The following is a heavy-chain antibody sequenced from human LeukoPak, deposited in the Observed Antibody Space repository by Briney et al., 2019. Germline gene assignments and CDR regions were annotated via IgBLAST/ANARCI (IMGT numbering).Heavy chain of an antibody. V-gene: IGHV3-23*01. CDR3: AKEKGSYHYVDY. J-gene: IGHJ4*02. D-gene: IGHD3-16*02. CDR1: GFTFSTYA. CDR2: ISGSGGST. Sequence: GRSLRLSCAASGFTFSTYAMSWVRQAPGKGLEWVSTISGSGGSTYYADSVKGRFTISRDNSKNTLYLQMNSLRVEDTAVYYCAKEKGSYHYVDYWGQGTLVTVSS.